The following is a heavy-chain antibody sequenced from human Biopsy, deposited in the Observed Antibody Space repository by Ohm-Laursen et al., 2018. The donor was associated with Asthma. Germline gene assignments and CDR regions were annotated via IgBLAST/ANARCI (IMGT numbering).Heavy chain of an antibody. J-gene: IGHJ4*02. V-gene: IGHV3-30*18. CDR3: AKRRGYSDLTDFDR. D-gene: IGHD3-3*01. CDR1: GFVFRSHA. Sequence: SLRLSCSASGFVFRSHAMHWVRQAPGKGLEWVAVVSYDGGVAHYADSMKGRFTISRDNAKSTLYLQMNRLRTDDTAVYYCAKRRGYSDLTDFDRWGQGTLVTVSS. CDR2: VSYDGGVA.